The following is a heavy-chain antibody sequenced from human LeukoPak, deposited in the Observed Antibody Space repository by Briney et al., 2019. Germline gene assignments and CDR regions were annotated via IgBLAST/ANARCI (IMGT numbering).Heavy chain of an antibody. CDR2: IYPGDSDT. V-gene: IGHV5-51*01. CDR3: ARHPPSRRGAFDI. J-gene: IGHJ3*02. Sequence: GESLKISCKGSGYSFTSYWIGWVRQMPGKGLEWMGIIYPGDSDTRYSPSFQGQVTISADTSISTAYLQWSSLKASDTAMYYCARHPPSRRGAFDIWGQGTMVTVSS. CDR1: GYSFTSYW.